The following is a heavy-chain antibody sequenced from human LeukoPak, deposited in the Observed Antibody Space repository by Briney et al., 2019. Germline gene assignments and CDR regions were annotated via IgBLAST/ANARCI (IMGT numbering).Heavy chain of an antibody. CDR3: ARGPAAMRVFDY. CDR1: GGSISSYY. J-gene: IGHJ4*02. D-gene: IGHD2-2*01. Sequence: SETLSLTCTVSGGSISSYYWGWIRQPPGKGLEWIGYIYYSGSTNYNPSLKSRVTISVDTSKNQFSLKLSSVTAANTAVYYCARGPAAMRVFDYWGQGTLVTVSS. V-gene: IGHV4-59*01. CDR2: IYYSGST.